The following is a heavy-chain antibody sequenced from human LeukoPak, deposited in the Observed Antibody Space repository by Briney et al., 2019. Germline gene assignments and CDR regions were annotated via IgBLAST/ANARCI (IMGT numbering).Heavy chain of an antibody. CDR1: GFTFSSYA. CDR3: AKDTTHYYDSSALDY. J-gene: IGHJ4*02. V-gene: IGHV3-30*04. CDR2: ISYDGRNK. Sequence: EPGGSLRLSCAASGFTFSSYAMHWVRRAPGKGLEWVAVISYDGRNKYYADSVKGRFTISRDNSKNTLYLQMNSLRAEDTALYYCAKDTTHYYDSSALDYWGQGTLVTVSS. D-gene: IGHD3-22*01.